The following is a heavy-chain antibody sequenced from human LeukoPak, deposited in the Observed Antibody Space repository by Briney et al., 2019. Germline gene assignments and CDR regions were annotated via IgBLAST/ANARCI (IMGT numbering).Heavy chain of an antibody. CDR2: ISYDGSNK. J-gene: IGHJ4*02. CDR1: GFTFSSYG. D-gene: IGHD6-19*01. Sequence: PGGSLRLSCAASGFTFSSYGMHWVRQAPGKGLQWVAVISYDGSNKYYADSVKGRFTISRDNSKNTLYLQMNSLRGEDTAVYYCAKGARIAVAGPVDYWGQGTLVTVSS. V-gene: IGHV3-30*18. CDR3: AKGARIAVAGPVDY.